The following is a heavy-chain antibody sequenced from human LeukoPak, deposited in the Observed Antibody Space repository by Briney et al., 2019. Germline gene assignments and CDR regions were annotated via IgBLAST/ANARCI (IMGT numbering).Heavy chain of an antibody. CDR1: GFTFDDYG. J-gene: IGHJ4*02. CDR2: INSDGSST. Sequence: GGSLRLSCASSGFTFDDYGMSWVRQAPGKGLVWVSRINSDGSSTSYADSVKGRFTISRDNAKNTLYLQMNSLRAEDTAVYYCARAHSGYSYGYSDYWAREPWSPSPQ. V-gene: IGHV3-74*01. D-gene: IGHD5-18*01. CDR3: ARAHSGYSYGYSDY.